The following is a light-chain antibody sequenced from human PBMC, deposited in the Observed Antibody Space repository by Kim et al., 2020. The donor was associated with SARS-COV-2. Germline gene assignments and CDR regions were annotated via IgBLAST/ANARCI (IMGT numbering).Light chain of an antibody. CDR2: DVS. V-gene: IGKV3-15*01. Sequence: EIVLTQSPATLSVSPGERVTLSCRASQSVSSNLAWYQQKPGQGPRVLIYDVSTRVTGIPARFSGSGSGTEFTLTISSLQSEDFAIYYCQQYKDWYTFGQGTKLEI. CDR1: QSVSSN. J-gene: IGKJ2*01. CDR3: QQYKDWYT.